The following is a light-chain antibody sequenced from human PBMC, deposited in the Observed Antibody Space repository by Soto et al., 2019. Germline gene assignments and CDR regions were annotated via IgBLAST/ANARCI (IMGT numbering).Light chain of an antibody. Sequence: QSVLTQPASVSGSPGQSITISCTGTSSDVGGYNYVSWYQQHPGKAPKLMIYEVSNRPSGVSNRFSGSKSGNTASLTISGLQAEDEADYDCSSYTSSSTLVFGTGTKVTVL. CDR2: EVS. CDR1: SSDVGGYNY. J-gene: IGLJ1*01. CDR3: SSYTSSSTLV. V-gene: IGLV2-14*01.